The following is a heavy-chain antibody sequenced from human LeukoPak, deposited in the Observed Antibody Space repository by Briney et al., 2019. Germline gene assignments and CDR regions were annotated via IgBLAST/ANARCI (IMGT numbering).Heavy chain of an antibody. CDR2: IHHSGST. CDR1: GYSISSGYY. V-gene: IGHV4-38-2*02. D-gene: IGHD2-15*01. CDR3: ARPPYCSGGSCYFDY. Sequence: SETLSLTCTVSGYSISSGYYWGWIRQPPGKGLEWIGSIHHSGSTYYNPSLRSRVTISVDMSKNQFSLKLSSVTAADTAVYYCARPPYCSGGSCYFDYWGQGTLVTVSS. J-gene: IGHJ4*02.